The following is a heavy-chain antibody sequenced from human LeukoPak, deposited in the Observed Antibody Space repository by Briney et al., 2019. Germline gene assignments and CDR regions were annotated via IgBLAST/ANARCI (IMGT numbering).Heavy chain of an antibody. D-gene: IGHD5-12*01. CDR3: ARHDRGVNLEWLPMAY. CDR2: IIPILGIA. Sequence: SVKVSCKASGGTFSSYAISWVRQAPGQGLEWMGRIIPILGIANYAQKFQGRVTITADKSTSTAYMELSSLRSDDTAVYYCARHDRGVNLEWLPMAYWGQGTLVSVSS. V-gene: IGHV1-69*04. CDR1: GGTFSSYA. J-gene: IGHJ4*02.